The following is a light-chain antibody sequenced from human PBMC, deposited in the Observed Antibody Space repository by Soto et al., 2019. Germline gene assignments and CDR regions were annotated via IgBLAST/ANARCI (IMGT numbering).Light chain of an antibody. J-gene: IGLJ2*01. Sequence: QSVLTQPASVSGSPGQSVTISCTGTSSDVGGYNYVSWYQQHPGKAPKFMIYDVSNRPSGVSTRFSGSKSGNTAYLTISGLQAEDEADYYCSSYTTGSTPVVFGGGTQLTVL. V-gene: IGLV2-14*01. CDR1: SSDVGGYNY. CDR3: SSYTTGSTPVV. CDR2: DVS.